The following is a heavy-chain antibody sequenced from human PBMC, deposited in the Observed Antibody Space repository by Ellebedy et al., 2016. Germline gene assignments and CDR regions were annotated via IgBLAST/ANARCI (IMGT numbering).Heavy chain of an antibody. CDR1: GGSISSGDYY. Sequence: SETLSLTXTVSGGSISSGDYYWSWIRQHPGKGLEWIGYIYYSGSTYYSPSLKSRVTISVDTSKNQFSLKLSSVTAADTAVYYCAITRRDGYNPWDYWGQGTLVTVSS. V-gene: IGHV4-31*03. CDR2: IYYSGST. D-gene: IGHD5-24*01. J-gene: IGHJ4*02. CDR3: AITRRDGYNPWDY.